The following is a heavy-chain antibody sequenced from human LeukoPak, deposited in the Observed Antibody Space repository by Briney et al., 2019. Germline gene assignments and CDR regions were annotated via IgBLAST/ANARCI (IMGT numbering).Heavy chain of an antibody. J-gene: IGHJ4*02. D-gene: IGHD5-18*01. CDR2: ISWNSGDI. Sequence: GGSLRLSCAASGFTFDDYAMHWVRQVPGEGLEWVSGISWNSGDIGYADSVKGRFTISRDNAKNSLYLQMHSLRTEDTALYYCVKVHGYSYGYFDYWGQGILVTVSS. V-gene: IGHV3-9*01. CDR1: GFTFDDYA. CDR3: VKVHGYSYGYFDY.